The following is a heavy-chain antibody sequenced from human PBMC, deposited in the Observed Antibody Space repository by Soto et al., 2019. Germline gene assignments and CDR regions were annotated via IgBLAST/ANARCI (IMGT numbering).Heavy chain of an antibody. CDR1: GFTFSSYW. CDR2: INSDGSST. CDR3: AGGPGRFSYYYYYYGMDV. V-gene: IGHV3-74*01. Sequence: GSLSLSYAASGFTFSSYWMQWVRQAQGKGLVRVSRINSDGSSTSYADSVKGRFTISRDNAKNTLYLQMNSLRAEDTAVYYCAGGPGRFSYYYYYYGMDVWGQGTTVTVSS. J-gene: IGHJ6*02.